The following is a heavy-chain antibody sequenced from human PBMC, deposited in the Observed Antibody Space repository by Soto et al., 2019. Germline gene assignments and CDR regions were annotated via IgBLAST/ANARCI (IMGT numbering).Heavy chain of an antibody. CDR2: ISAYNGNT. CDR3: ARDNKIDVVVPAAMAISLPEIDY. V-gene: IGHV1-18*01. CDR1: GYTFTSYG. J-gene: IGHJ4*02. Sequence: QVQLVQSGAEVKKPGASVKVSCKASGYTFTSYGISWVRQAPGQGLEWMGWISAYNGNTNYAQKLQGRVTMTTDTSTSTANMELRSLRSDDTAVYYCARDNKIDVVVPAAMAISLPEIDYWGQGTLVTVSS. D-gene: IGHD2-2*01.